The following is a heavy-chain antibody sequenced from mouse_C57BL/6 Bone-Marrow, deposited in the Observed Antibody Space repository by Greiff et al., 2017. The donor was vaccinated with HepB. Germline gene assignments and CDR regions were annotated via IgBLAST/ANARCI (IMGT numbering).Heavy chain of an antibody. CDR2: IYPYNGVS. V-gene: IGHV1-31*01. CDR3: AGDYYGSSYFDY. CDR1: GYSFTGYY. Sequence: EVQGVESGPELVKPGASVKISCKASGYSFTGYYMHWVKQSHGNILDWIGYIYPYNGVSSYNQKFKGKATLTVDKSSSTAYMELRSLTSEDSAVYYCAGDYYGSSYFDYWGQGTTLTVSS. D-gene: IGHD1-1*01. J-gene: IGHJ2*01.